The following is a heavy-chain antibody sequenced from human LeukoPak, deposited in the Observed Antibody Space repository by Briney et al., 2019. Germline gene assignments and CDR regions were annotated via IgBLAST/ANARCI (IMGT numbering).Heavy chain of an antibody. CDR3: VKSDWFDP. Sequence: GGSLRLSCAASGFAIRSYWMSWVRQAPGKGLVWVARVKYDGTVTTYADFVKGRFTISKDSAKNTLYVQMNSLRAEDTGVYYCVKSDWFDPWGQGTLVTVSS. CDR1: GFAIRSYW. V-gene: IGHV3-74*01. CDR2: VKYDGTVT. J-gene: IGHJ5*02.